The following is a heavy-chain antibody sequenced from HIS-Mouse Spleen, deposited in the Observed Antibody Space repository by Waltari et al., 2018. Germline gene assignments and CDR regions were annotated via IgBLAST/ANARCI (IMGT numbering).Heavy chain of an antibody. D-gene: IGHD6-13*01. CDR1: GGSISSSSYY. V-gene: IGHV4-39*07. Sequence: QLQLQGSGPGLVKPSETLSLTCTVSGGSISSSSYYWGWIRQPPGKGLEWIGSIYYSGRTSYNPSLKTRVTISVDTSTNQFSLKLSSVTAADTAVYYCAREIPYSSSWYDWYFDLWGRGTLVTVSS. J-gene: IGHJ2*01. CDR2: IYYSGRT. CDR3: AREIPYSSSWYDWYFDL.